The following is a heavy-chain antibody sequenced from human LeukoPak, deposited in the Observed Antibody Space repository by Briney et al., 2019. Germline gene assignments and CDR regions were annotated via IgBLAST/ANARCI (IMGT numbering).Heavy chain of an antibody. V-gene: IGHV3-74*01. CDR3: AGSQSYNWFDP. J-gene: IGHJ5*02. D-gene: IGHD3-10*01. CDR1: GFTFSSFA. CDR2: INGGGGST. Sequence: GGSLRLSCAASGFTFSSFAMSWVRQAPGRGLVWVSRINGGGGSTSYADSVKGRFTISRDNAKNTLYLQMNSLRAEDTAVYYCAGSQSYNWFDPWGQGTLVTVSS.